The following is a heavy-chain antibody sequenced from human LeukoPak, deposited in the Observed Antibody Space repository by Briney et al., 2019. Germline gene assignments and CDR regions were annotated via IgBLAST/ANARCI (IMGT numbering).Heavy chain of an antibody. CDR2: ISGSGGST. J-gene: IGHJ4*02. V-gene: IGHV3-23*01. CDR3: AKDGRRFSSSLTYFDY. Sequence: GGSLRLSCAASGFTFSSYAMSWVRQAPGKGLEWVSAISGSGGSTYYADSVKGRFTISRDNSKNTLYLQMNSLRAEDTAVYYCAKDGRRFSSSLTYFDYSGQGTLVTVSS. D-gene: IGHD6-13*01. CDR1: GFTFSSYA.